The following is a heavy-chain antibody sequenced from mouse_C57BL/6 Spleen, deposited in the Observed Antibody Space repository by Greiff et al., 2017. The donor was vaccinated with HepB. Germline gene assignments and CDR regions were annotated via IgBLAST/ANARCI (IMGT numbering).Heavy chain of an antibody. V-gene: IGHV1-69*01. J-gene: IGHJ1*03. CDR1: GYTFTSYW. CDR2: IDPSDSYT. Sequence: QVQLQQSGAELVMPGASVKLSCKASGYTFTSYWMHWVKQRPGQGLEWIGEIDPSDSYTNYNQKFKGKSTLTVDKSSSTAYMQLSSLTSEDSAVYYCARAGDGGYWYFDVWGTGTTVTVSS. CDR3: ARAGDGGYWYFDV. D-gene: IGHD2-3*01.